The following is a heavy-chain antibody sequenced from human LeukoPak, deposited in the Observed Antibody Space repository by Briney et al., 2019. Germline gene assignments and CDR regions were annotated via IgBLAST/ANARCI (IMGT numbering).Heavy chain of an antibody. CDR1: GFAFTTFV. J-gene: IGHJ4*02. Sequence: VGSLRLSCEASGFAFTTFVMHWVRQPPGKGLEWVSTLSAAASKTYYADSVKGRFTISRDTSKNTLYLQMNSLRAEDTAVYYRAKSLGYCSSTSCTIRTFDYWGQGTLVTVSS. CDR3: AKSLGYCSSTSCTIRTFDY. V-gene: IGHV3-23*01. CDR2: LSAAASKT. D-gene: IGHD2-2*01.